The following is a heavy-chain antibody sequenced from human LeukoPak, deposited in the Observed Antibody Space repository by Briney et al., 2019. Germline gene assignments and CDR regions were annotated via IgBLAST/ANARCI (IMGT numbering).Heavy chain of an antibody. J-gene: IGHJ4*02. V-gene: IGHV1-2*04. Sequence: ASVKVSCKASGYTFTGYYMHWVRQAPGQGLEWMGWINPNSGGTNYAQKFQGWVTMTRDTSISTAYMELSRLRSDDTAVYYCAREGSIAAAGGEYYFDYWGQGTLVTVSS. D-gene: IGHD6-13*01. CDR3: AREGSIAAAGGEYYFDY. CDR2: INPNSGGT. CDR1: GYTFTGYY.